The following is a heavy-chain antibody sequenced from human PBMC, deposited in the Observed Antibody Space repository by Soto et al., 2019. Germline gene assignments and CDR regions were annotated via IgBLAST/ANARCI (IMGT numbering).Heavy chain of an antibody. CDR1: GFSFSADGVA. CDR2: IYWDDDT. CDR3: AHAFGGTSWPNDAFDV. D-gene: IGHD2-2*01. Sequence: QITLKESGHTLVKPTQTLRLTCIFSGFSFSADGVAVGWIRQPPGKALEWLALIYWDDDTRYSPSLKSRLTITKXTXKYXVVLTMTNMDPVDTATYYCAHAFGGTSWPNDAFDVWGQGTVVTVSS. J-gene: IGHJ3*01. V-gene: IGHV2-5*02.